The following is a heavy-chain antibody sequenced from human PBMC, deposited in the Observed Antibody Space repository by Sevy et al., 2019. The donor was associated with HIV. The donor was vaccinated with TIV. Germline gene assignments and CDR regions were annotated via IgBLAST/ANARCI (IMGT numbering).Heavy chain of an antibody. CDR2: INWKADNT. Sequence: GGSLRLSCAASGFTFSDHAMSWVRQTPGRGLEWVSCINWKADNTGYADTLKGRFTNSRDNAKNSLYLQIHSLRAEDTALYYCARSAYYYDSTGYGPLDLWGQGTMVTVSS. V-gene: IGHV3-20*04. J-gene: IGHJ3*01. CDR1: GFTFSDHA. D-gene: IGHD3-22*01. CDR3: ARSAYYYDSTGYGPLDL.